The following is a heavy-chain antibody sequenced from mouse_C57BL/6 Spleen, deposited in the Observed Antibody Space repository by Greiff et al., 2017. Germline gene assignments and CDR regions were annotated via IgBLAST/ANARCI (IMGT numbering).Heavy chain of an antibody. CDR2: IYPRSGNT. CDR1: GYTFTSYG. D-gene: IGHD1-1*02. Sequence: VKLMESGAELARPGASVKLSCKASGYTFTSYGISWVKQRTGQGLEWIGEIYPRSGNTYYNEKFKGKATLTADKSSSTAYMELRSLTSEDSAVYFCARIELGWMDYWGQGTSVTVSS. CDR3: ARIELGWMDY. J-gene: IGHJ4*01. V-gene: IGHV1-81*01.